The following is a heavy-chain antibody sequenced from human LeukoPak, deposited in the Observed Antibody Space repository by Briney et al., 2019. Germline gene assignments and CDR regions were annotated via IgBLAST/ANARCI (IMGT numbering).Heavy chain of an antibody. D-gene: IGHD4-17*01. CDR2: ITSSSRTI. V-gene: IGHV3-48*01. Sequence: GGSLRLSCAASGFTFSSYSMNWVRQAPGKGLEWLSFITSSSRTIYYTASVRGRFTVSRDNGKNSLYLQMNSLRAEDSAVYYCARDVGVYGDYAILGYWGQGTLVTVSS. CDR3: ARDVGVYGDYAILGY. J-gene: IGHJ4*02. CDR1: GFTFSSYS.